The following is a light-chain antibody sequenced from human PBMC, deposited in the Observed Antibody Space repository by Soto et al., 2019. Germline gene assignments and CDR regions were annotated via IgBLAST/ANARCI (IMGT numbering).Light chain of an antibody. CDR1: SSDIGDYNY. V-gene: IGLV2-8*01. CDR2: EVS. Sequence: QSALTQPPSASGSLGQSVTISCTGTSSDIGDYNYVSWYQQHAGKAPKLMIYEVSQRPSGVPDRFSGSKSGNTASLTVSGLQAEDEADYYCSSFAGSNNFPYVFGTGTKVTVL. J-gene: IGLJ1*01. CDR3: SSFAGSNNFPYV.